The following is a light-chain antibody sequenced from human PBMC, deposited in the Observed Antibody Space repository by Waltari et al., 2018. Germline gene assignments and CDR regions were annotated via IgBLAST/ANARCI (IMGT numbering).Light chain of an antibody. J-gene: IGKJ1*01. CDR3: QQHYLTPGT. V-gene: IGKV4-1*01. Sequence: DIVMTQSPDSLAVSLGERATLNCKSSQSVLYSSNSKNFLTWYQQKPGQPPKLLSYWAATRESVVPDRLSGSGSGTEFALTISSLQAEDVAVYYGQQHYLTPGTCGQGTKVEI. CDR2: WAA. CDR1: QSVLYSSNSKNF.